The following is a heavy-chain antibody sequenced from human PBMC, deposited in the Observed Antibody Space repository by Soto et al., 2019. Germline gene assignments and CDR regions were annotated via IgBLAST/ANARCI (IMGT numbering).Heavy chain of an antibody. CDR1: GFTVSSNY. V-gene: IGHV3-53*01. Sequence: GGSLRLSCAASGFTVSSNYMNWVRQAPGKGLEWLSIIYSDGTTYYADSVKGRFTISRDNFKNTLYLQMNNLRAEDTAVYYCAILSNWGQGTMVTVSS. CDR3: AILSN. CDR2: IYSDGTT. J-gene: IGHJ4*02. D-gene: IGHD6-6*01.